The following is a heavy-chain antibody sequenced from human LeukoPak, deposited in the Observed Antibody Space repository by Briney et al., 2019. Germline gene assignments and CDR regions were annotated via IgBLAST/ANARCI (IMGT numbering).Heavy chain of an antibody. D-gene: IGHD2-2*01. V-gene: IGHV5-51*01. CDR2: IYPGDSDT. Sequence: GESLKISCKGSGYSFTSYWIGWVRQMPGKGLEWMGMIYPGDSDTRYSPSFQGQVTISADKSISTAYLQWSSLKASDTAMYYCARQFVVVPAAIFWFDPWGQGTLVTVSS. CDR3: ARQFVVVPAAIFWFDP. J-gene: IGHJ5*02. CDR1: GYSFTSYW.